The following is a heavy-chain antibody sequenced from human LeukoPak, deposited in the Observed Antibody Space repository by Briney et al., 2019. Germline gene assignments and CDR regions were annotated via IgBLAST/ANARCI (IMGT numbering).Heavy chain of an antibody. V-gene: IGHV3-23*01. Sequence: PGGSLRLSCAASGFTFSSYGMSWVRQAPGKGLEWVSAISGSGGSTYYADSVKGRFSISRDSSKNTVYLQMNSLRAEDAAVYYCARDLREHGVFDIWGQGTMVTVSS. CDR2: ISGSGGST. CDR3: ARDLREHGVFDI. J-gene: IGHJ3*02. D-gene: IGHD1-26*01. CDR1: GFTFSSYG.